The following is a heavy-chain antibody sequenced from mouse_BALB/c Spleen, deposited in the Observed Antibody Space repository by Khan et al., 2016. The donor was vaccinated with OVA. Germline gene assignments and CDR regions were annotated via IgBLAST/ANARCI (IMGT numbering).Heavy chain of an antibody. V-gene: IGHV1-4*01. D-gene: IGHD3-2*01. J-gene: IGHJ3*01. Sequence: QVQLKESGAELARPGASVKMSCKTSGYTFTTYTLHWVKQRPGRGLEWIGYINPSNDYPNYNEKFKDKSTLTADKSSSTAYLQLSSLTSEDSAAFASERWGQVGLRGGLTYWGQGTLVTVSA. CDR1: GYTFTTYT. CDR3: ERWGQVGLRGGLTY. CDR2: INPSNDYP.